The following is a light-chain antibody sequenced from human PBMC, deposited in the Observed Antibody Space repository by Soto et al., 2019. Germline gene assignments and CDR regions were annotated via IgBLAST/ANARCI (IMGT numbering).Light chain of an antibody. CDR1: QGIRVA. V-gene: IGKV1-13*02. CDR2: DVS. J-gene: IGKJ5*01. CDR3: QQFNSYPIT. Sequence: AIQLTQSPSSLSASVGDRVTITCRASQGIRVALAWYQQRPGKPPKMLIYDVSKLERGVPSRFSGSDSGTHFTLTISSLQAEDFATYYCQQFNSYPITFGQGTRLEIK.